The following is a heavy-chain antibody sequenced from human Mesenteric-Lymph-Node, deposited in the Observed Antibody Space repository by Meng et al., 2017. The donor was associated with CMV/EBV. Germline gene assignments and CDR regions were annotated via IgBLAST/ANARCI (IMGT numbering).Heavy chain of an antibody. CDR2: IHYSESP. D-gene: IGHD3-10*01. J-gene: IGHJ4*02. V-gene: IGHV4-61*01. CDR1: GGSVSSDSYC. CDR3: ATSPGYPREFGY. Sequence: TVSGGSVSSDSYCWSRSRQPPGKGLDSIRFIHYSESPNYNPSLMSRVTISVDTSQNQFSLKLSSVTAADTAVYYCATSPGYPREFGYWGQGTLVTVSS.